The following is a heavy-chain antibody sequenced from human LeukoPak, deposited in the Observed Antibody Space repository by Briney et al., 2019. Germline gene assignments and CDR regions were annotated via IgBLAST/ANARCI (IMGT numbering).Heavy chain of an antibody. CDR1: GGSISSSSSHN. CDR3: ARHDRIIASPLV. V-gene: IGHV4-39*01. J-gene: IGHJ4*02. CDR2: IYYSGTT. Sequence: SETLSLTCIVSGGSISSSSSHNWGWIRQPPGKGLEWIGSIYYSGTTYYNPSLKSRLTISVDTSKNQFSLKLSSVTAVDTAVYYCARHDRIIASPLVWGQGILVTVSS. D-gene: IGHD6-13*01.